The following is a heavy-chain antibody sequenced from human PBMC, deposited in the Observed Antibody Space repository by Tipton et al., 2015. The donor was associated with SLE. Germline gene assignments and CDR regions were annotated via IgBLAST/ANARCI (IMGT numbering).Heavy chain of an antibody. CDR1: GGSFSGYY. CDR3: ASLAAAFDY. D-gene: IGHD6-13*01. J-gene: IGHJ4*02. V-gene: IGHV4-34*01. CDR2: INHSGST. Sequence: TLSLTCAVYGGSFSGYYWSWIRQPPGKGLEWIREINHSGSTNYNPSLKSRVTISVDTSKNQFSLKLSSVTAADTAVYYCASLAAAFDYWGQGTLVTVSS.